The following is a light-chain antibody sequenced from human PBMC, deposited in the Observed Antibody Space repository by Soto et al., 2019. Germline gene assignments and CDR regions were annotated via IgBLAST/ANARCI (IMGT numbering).Light chain of an antibody. V-gene: IGKV3-15*01. J-gene: IGKJ5*01. CDR2: GSF. CDR3: QQYNDRPPIT. CDR1: QSVDNN. Sequence: EIVMTQSPVTLSASPGESATLSCRASQSVDNNVAWYQQKPGQAPRLLIVGSFARATGIPARFSGSGSGSEFTLTISGLKSEDFAVYYCQQYNDRPPITFGQGTRLVIK.